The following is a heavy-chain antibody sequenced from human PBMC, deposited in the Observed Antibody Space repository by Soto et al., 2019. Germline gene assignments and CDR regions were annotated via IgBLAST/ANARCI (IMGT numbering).Heavy chain of an antibody. Sequence: EVQLLESGGGLVQPGGSLRRSCAASGFAFSNYAMHWVRQAPGKGLEWVSSISTSIDATYYADSVKGRFTISRDDSKNTLYLQMNSLRDEDSAVYYCAKDRTVAARNFDYWGQGTQVTVSS. J-gene: IGHJ4*02. CDR2: ISTSIDAT. V-gene: IGHV3-23*01. CDR3: AKDRTVAARNFDY. CDR1: GFAFSNYA. D-gene: IGHD6-6*01.